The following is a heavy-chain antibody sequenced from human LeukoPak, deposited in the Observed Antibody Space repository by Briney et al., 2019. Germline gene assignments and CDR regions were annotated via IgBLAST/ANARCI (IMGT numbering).Heavy chain of an antibody. D-gene: IGHD3-3*01. CDR1: GGSISSYY. CDR3: ARGGRYDFWSGSDYYYYGMDV. Sequence: SETLSLTCTVSGGSISSYYWSWIRQPAGKGLEWIGRIYTSGSTNYNPSLKSRVTMSVDTSKNQFSPKLSSVTAADTAVYYCARGGRYDFWSGSDYYYYGMDVWGQGTTVTVSS. CDR2: IYTSGST. J-gene: IGHJ6*02. V-gene: IGHV4-4*07.